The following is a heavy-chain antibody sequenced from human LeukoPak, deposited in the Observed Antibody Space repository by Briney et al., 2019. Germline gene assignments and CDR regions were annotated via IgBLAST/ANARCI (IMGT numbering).Heavy chain of an antibody. J-gene: IGHJ3*02. CDR2: ISGGGGST. V-gene: IGHV3-23*01. CDR3: AKVTSSGWYGAFDI. D-gene: IGHD6-19*01. CDR1: GFTFSSYA. Sequence: GGSLRLSCATSGFTFSSYAMSWVRQAPGKGLEWVSAISGGGGSTYYADSVKGRFTISRDNSKNTLYLQMNSLRAEDTAVYYCAKVTSSGWYGAFDIWGQGTMVTVSS.